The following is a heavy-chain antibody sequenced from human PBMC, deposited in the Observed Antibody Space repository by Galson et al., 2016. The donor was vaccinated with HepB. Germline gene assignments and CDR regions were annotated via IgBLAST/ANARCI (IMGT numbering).Heavy chain of an antibody. Sequence: SLRLSCAASGFTFSNYWMSWVRQAPGKGLEWVSSISRGSGYIYYADSVKGRFTISRDNVKNSLHLQMNSLRTEDTAVYYCCVDTAMDYVFDYWGQGSLVTVSS. CDR3: CVDTAMDYVFDY. J-gene: IGHJ4*02. CDR2: ISRGSGYI. V-gene: IGHV3-21*01. CDR1: GFTFSNYW. D-gene: IGHD5-18*01.